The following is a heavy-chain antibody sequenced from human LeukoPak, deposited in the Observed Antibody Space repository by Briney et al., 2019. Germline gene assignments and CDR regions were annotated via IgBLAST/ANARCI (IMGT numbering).Heavy chain of an antibody. D-gene: IGHD3/OR15-3a*01. J-gene: IGHJ4*02. Sequence: ASVKVSCKASGYRFTHYYVPWVRQAPGQGLEWMGRVSPDSGTNYAQKLQGRVTMTTDTTISTADMELSRLRSDDTAVYYCASGLNSRRTSCWGQGNRV. CDR2: VSPDSGT. V-gene: IGHV1-2*02. CDR3: ASGLNSRRTSC. CDR1: GYRFTHYY.